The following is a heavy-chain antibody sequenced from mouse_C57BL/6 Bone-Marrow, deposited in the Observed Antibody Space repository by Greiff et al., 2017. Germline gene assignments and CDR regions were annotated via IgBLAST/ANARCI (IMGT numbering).Heavy chain of an antibody. CDR2: IYPGSGST. V-gene: IGHV1-55*01. CDR3: ARGWDDNFDV. CDR1: GYTFTSYW. D-gene: IGHD4-1*01. Sequence: QVQLQQPGAELVKPGASVKMSCKASGYTFTSYWITWVKQRPGQGLEWIGDIYPGSGSTNYNEKFKSKATLTVDTSSSTAYLQLSSLTSEDSAVYYCARGWDDNFDVWGKGTTVTVSS. J-gene: IGHJ1*03.